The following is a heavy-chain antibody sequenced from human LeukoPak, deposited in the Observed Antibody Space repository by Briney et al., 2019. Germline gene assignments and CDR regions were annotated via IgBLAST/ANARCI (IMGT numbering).Heavy chain of an antibody. CDR1: GFTFSSYE. CDR3: ARDYYDSSGYYHYYMDI. D-gene: IGHD3-22*01. V-gene: IGHV3-48*03. Sequence: GGSLRLSCAASGFTFSSYEMNWVRQAPGKGLEWVSYISSSGSTIYYADSVKGRFTISRDNAKNSLYLQMNSLRAEDTAVYYCARDYYDSSGYYHYYMDIWGKGTTVTVSS. CDR2: ISSSGSTI. J-gene: IGHJ6*03.